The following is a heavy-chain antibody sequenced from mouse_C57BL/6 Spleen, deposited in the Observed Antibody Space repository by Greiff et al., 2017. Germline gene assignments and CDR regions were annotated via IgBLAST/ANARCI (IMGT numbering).Heavy chain of an antibody. V-gene: IGHV1-53*01. CDR1: GYTFTSYW. J-gene: IGHJ4*01. CDR2: INPSNGGT. D-gene: IGHD1-1*01. CDR3: AFTTVVAGNAMDY. Sequence: QVQLQQSGTELVKPGASVKLSCKASGYTFTSYWMHWVKQRPGQGLEWIGNINPSNGGTNYNEKFKSKATLTVDKSSSTAYMQLSSLTSEDSAVYYCAFTTVVAGNAMDYWGQGTSVTVSS.